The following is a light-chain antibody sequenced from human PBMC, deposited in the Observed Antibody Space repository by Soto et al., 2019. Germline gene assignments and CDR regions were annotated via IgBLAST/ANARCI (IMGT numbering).Light chain of an antibody. CDR2: KNN. J-gene: IGLJ2*01. CDR3: AAWDDSLKV. V-gene: IGLV1-47*01. CDR1: GSNIGSNY. Sequence: QSALTQPPSASGTPGQRVTISCSGSGSNIGSNYVYWYQQLPGAAPKLLIYKNNQRPSGVPDRFSGSKSGTSASLAISGLRSEDEADYYCAAWDDSLKVFGGGTKLTVL.